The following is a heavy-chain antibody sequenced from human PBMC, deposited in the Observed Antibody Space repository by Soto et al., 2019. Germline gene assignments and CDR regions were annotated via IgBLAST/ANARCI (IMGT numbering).Heavy chain of an antibody. V-gene: IGHV4-30-2*01. J-gene: IGHJ5*02. CDR2: IYHSGST. CDR3: ARVIAATDTISVWFDP. Sequence: QLQLQESGSGLVKPSQTLSLTCAVSGGSISSGGYSWSWIRQPPGKGLEWIGYIYHSGSTYYNPSHKSRVTISVDRSKNHFSLKLNSVTAADTAVYYCARVIAATDTISVWFDPWGQGTLVTVSS. CDR1: GGSISSGGYS. D-gene: IGHD6-13*01.